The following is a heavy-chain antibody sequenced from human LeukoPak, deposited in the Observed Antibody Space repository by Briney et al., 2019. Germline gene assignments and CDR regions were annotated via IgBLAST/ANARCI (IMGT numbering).Heavy chain of an antibody. D-gene: IGHD6-6*01. CDR2: INQDGGVK. Sequence: GGSLRLSCAASGFTFSSYSMNWVRQAPGKGLEWVANINQDGGVKYYVDSLKGRFTISRDNAKNSLYLQMNSLRGDDTAVYYCARIGYSSSSEDYWGQGTLVTVSS. J-gene: IGHJ4*02. CDR3: ARIGYSSSSEDY. V-gene: IGHV3-7*01. CDR1: GFTFSSYS.